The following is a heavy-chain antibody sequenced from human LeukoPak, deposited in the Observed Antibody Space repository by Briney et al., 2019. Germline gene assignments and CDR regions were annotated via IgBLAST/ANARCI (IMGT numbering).Heavy chain of an antibody. CDR3: ARDPQHVDTAMAGLLYYFDY. J-gene: IGHJ4*02. CDR2: ISYDGSNK. V-gene: IGHV3-30-3*01. CDR1: GFTFSSYA. D-gene: IGHD5-18*01. Sequence: GRSLRLSCAASGFTFSSYAMHWVRQAPGKGLEWVAVISYDGSNKYYADSVKGRFTISRDNSKNTLYLQMNSLRAEDTAVYYCARDPQHVDTAMAGLLYYFDYWGQGTLVTVSS.